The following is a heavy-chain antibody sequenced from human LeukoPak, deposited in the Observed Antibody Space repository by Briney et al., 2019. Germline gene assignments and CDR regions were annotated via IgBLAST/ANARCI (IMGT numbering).Heavy chain of an antibody. CDR1: GFTFSRYW. CDR3: ARDRSGYSYGLDY. CDR2: INQDGSEK. J-gene: IGHJ4*02. Sequence: AGGSLRLSCAASGFTFSRYWMSWVRQAPGKGLQWVANINQDGSEKYYVDSVKGRFSISRDNAKNSLYLQMNSLRAEDTARYYCARDRSGYSYGLDYWGQGTLVTVSS. D-gene: IGHD5-18*01. V-gene: IGHV3-7*01.